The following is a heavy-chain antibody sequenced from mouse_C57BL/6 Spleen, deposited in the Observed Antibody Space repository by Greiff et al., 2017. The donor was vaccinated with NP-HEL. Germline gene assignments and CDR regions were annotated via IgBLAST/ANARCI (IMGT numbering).Heavy chain of an antibody. J-gene: IGHJ4*01. CDR3: ARDGPVVAKDYAMDY. V-gene: IGHV1-76*01. Sequence: QVQLKQSGAELVRPGASVKLSCKASGYTFTDYYINWVKQRPGQGLEWIARIYPGSGNTYYNEKFKGKATLTAEKSSSTAYMQLSSLTSEDSAVYFCARDGPVVAKDYAMDYWGQGTSVTVSS. CDR1: GYTFTDYY. D-gene: IGHD1-1*01. CDR2: IYPGSGNT.